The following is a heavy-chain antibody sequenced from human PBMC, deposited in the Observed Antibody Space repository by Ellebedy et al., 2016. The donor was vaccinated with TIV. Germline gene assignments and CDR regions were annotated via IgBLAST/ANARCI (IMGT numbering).Heavy chain of an antibody. Sequence: SETLSLTXAVYGGSFSGYYWSWIRQPPGKGLEWIGEINHSGSTKYNPSLKSRVTISVDTSKIQFSLRLSSVTAADTAVYYCARGDGSGSLYYFDYWGQGTLVTVSS. J-gene: IGHJ4*02. D-gene: IGHD3-10*01. CDR3: ARGDGSGSLYYFDY. CDR2: INHSGST. V-gene: IGHV4-34*01. CDR1: GGSFSGYY.